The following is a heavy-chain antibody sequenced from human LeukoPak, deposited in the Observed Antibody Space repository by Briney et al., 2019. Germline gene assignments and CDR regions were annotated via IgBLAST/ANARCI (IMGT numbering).Heavy chain of an antibody. CDR2: IYSGGST. V-gene: IGHV3-66*02. CDR3: ARVLGEAYLKNYYYYYMDV. Sequence: SGGSLRLSCAASGFTVSSNYMSWVRQAPGKGLEWVSVIYSGGSTYYADSVKGRFTISRDNSKNTLYLQMNSLRAEDTAVYYCARVLGEAYLKNYYYYYMDVWGKGTTDTVSS. D-gene: IGHD3-16*01. CDR1: GFTVSSNY. J-gene: IGHJ6*03.